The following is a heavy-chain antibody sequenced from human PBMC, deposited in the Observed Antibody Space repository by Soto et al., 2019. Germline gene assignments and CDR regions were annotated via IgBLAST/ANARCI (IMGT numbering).Heavy chain of an antibody. V-gene: IGHV3-66*01. Sequence: EVQLVESGGGLVQPGGSLRLSCAASGFTVSSSYMTWVRQAPGEGLEWVSIIYSGGNTYYADSLKDRFTISRDNSKNTVYIQMNRLSPDDTAVYYCARGYWLDPWGQGTLVTVSS. CDR2: IYSGGNT. CDR3: ARGYWLDP. CDR1: GFTVSSSY. J-gene: IGHJ5*02.